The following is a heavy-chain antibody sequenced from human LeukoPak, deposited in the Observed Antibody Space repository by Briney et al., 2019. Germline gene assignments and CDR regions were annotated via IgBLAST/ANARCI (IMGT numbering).Heavy chain of an antibody. D-gene: IGHD2-2*01. V-gene: IGHV4-59*01. CDR1: GDSIGSYF. J-gene: IGHJ6*02. CDR3: ARDGPAYTSRWYDYYYGLDV. CDR2: IYHSGST. Sequence: SETLSLTCTVSGDSIGSYFWSWIRQSPGKGREWIGHIYHSGSTNYNPSLKSRVTISIDTSKNQFSLKLTSVTSADTAVYYCARDGPAYTSRWYDYYYGLDVWGQGTTVTVSS.